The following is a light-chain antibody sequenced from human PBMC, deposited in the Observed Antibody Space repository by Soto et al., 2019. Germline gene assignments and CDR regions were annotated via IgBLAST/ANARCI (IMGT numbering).Light chain of an antibody. CDR3: QAWDSRFVV. J-gene: IGLJ2*01. CDR1: KLGDTY. Sequence: SYELTQPPSVSVSPGQTASITCSGDKLGDTYTSWYRQKPGQSPVLLIYRDDKRPSGIPERFSGSNSGNTATLTISGTQAMDEADYYCQAWDSRFVVFGGGTKLTVL. V-gene: IGLV3-1*01. CDR2: RDD.